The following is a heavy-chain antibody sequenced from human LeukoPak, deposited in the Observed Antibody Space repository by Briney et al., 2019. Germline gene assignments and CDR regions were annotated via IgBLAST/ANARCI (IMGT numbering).Heavy chain of an antibody. Sequence: PSETLSLTCTVSGGSISSSSYYWGWIRQPPGKGLEWIGYIYYSGSTNYNPSLKSRVTISVDTSKNQFSLKLSSVTAADTAVYYCARRRRRSSWYGIARLGDYYYGMDVWGQGTTVTVSS. D-gene: IGHD6-13*01. CDR2: IYYSGST. V-gene: IGHV4-61*05. CDR1: GGSISSSSYY. J-gene: IGHJ6*02. CDR3: ARRRRRSSWYGIARLGDYYYGMDV.